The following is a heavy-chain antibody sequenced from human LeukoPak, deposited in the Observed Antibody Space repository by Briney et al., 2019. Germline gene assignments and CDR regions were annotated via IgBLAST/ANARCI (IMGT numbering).Heavy chain of an antibody. D-gene: IGHD1-7*01. Sequence: ASVKVSCKASGYXLTSYFIHWVRQAPGQGLEWMGIINPSGGSTSYAQKFQGRVTMTRATSTSTVYMELSSLRSEDTAVYYCARVELNYGMDVWGQGTTVTVSS. CDR2: INPSGGST. V-gene: IGHV1-46*01. J-gene: IGHJ6*02. CDR3: ARVELNYGMDV. CDR1: GYXLTSYF.